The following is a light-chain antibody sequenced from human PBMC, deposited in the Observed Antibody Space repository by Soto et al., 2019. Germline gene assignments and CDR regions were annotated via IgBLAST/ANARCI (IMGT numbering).Light chain of an antibody. V-gene: IGLV2-8*01. CDR3: TSYAGSNNV. CDR2: EVS. J-gene: IGLJ1*01. CDR1: NSDVGSYNH. Sequence: QSVLTQPPSVSGSPGQSVTISCTGTNSDVGSYNHVSWYQQPPGAAPKLMIYEVSNRPSGVPDRFSGSKSGNTASLTVSGLQAEDDADYYCTSYAGSNNVFGTGTKVTVL.